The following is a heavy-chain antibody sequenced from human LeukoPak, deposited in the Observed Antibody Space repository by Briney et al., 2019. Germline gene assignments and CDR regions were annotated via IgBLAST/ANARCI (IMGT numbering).Heavy chain of an antibody. J-gene: IGHJ4*02. CDR2: ISYDGSNK. Sequence: PGGSLRLSCAASGFTFSTYGMHWVRQAPGKGLEWVAFISYDGSNKDYADSVKGRFTISRDNSKNTLHLQMNSLRAEDTAVYYCAKEGYSSDWNVDYWGQGTLVTASS. D-gene: IGHD6-19*01. V-gene: IGHV3-30*18. CDR3: AKEGYSSDWNVDY. CDR1: GFTFSTYG.